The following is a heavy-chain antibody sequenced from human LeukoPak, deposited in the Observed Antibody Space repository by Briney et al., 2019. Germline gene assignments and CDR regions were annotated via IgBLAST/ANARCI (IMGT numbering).Heavy chain of an antibody. CDR3: AKESGYCSGGSCYFYYGMDV. V-gene: IGHV3-23*01. D-gene: IGHD2-15*01. J-gene: IGHJ6*02. Sequence: GGSLRLSCAASGFIFNSYAMSWVRQAPGKGLEWVSGISGSGDNTYYADSVEGRFTISRDNSKNTLYLQLSSLRAEDTAVYYCAKESGYCSGGSCYFYYGMDVWGQGTTVTASS. CDR1: GFIFNSYA. CDR2: ISGSGDNT.